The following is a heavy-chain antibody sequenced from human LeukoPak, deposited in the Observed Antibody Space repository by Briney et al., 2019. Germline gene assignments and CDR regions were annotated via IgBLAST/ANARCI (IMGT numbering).Heavy chain of an antibody. J-gene: IGHJ4*02. CDR2: IYYSGST. Sequence: SETLSLTCTVSGGSISSYYWSWIRQPPGKGLERIGYIYYSGSTNYNPSLKSRVTISVDTSKNQFSLKLSSVTAADTAVYYCARHCGGDCYSKHFDYWGQGTLVTVSS. V-gene: IGHV4-59*01. CDR1: GGSISSYY. D-gene: IGHD2-21*02. CDR3: ARHCGGDCYSKHFDY.